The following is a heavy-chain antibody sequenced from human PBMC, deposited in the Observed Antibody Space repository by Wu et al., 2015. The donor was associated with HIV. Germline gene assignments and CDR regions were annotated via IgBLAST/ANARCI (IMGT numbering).Heavy chain of an antibody. CDR2: INPNSGGT. Sequence: QVQLVQSGAEVKKPGSSVKVSCKASGGTFSSYAISWVRQAPGQGLEWMGWINPNSGGTNYAQKFQGRVTMTRDTSISTAYMELSRLRSDDTAVYYCAREDYLDIWGQGTMVTVS. V-gene: IGHV1-2*02. J-gene: IGHJ3*02. CDR3: AREDYLDI. CDR1: GGTFSSYA. D-gene: IGHD4-11*01.